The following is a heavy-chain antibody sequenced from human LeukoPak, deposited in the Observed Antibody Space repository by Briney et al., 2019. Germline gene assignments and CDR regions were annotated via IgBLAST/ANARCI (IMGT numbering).Heavy chain of an antibody. CDR3: ARAFADGYNSSPFDY. D-gene: IGHD5-24*01. CDR2: ISGSSSYI. Sequence: GGSLRLSCAASGFTFSSYSMNWVRQAPGKGLEWVSSISGSSSYIYYADSVKGRFTISRDNAKNSLYLQMNSLRAEDTAVYYCARAFADGYNSSPFDYWGQGTLVTVSS. CDR1: GFTFSSYS. J-gene: IGHJ4*02. V-gene: IGHV3-21*01.